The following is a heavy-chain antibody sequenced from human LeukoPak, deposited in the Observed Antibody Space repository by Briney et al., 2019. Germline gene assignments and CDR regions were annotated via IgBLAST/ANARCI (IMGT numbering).Heavy chain of an antibody. J-gene: IGHJ2*01. CDR2: ISPYNGNT. V-gene: IGHV1-18*01. D-gene: IGHD3-10*01. Sequence: ASVKVSCTASGYTFTNYDISWVRQAPGKGLEWMGWISPYNGNTDSAQEFQGRITLTTDTSTSTAYMELRSLTSDDSAVYYCATGGGDWYSDLWGRGTLVTVSS. CDR1: GYTFTNYD. CDR3: ATGGGDWYSDL.